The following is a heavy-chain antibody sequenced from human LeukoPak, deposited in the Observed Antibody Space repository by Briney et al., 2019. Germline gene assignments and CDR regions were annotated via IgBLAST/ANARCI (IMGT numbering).Heavy chain of an antibody. CDR2: INAGNGNT. V-gene: IGHV1-3*01. Sequence: ASVKVSCKASGYTFTSYAMHWVRQAPGQRLEWMGWINAGNGNTKYSQKFQGRITITADESTSTAYMELSSLRSEDTAVYYCAREDCSGGSCYSGYWGQGTLVTVSS. CDR3: AREDCSGGSCYSGY. CDR1: GYTFTSYA. D-gene: IGHD2-15*01. J-gene: IGHJ4*02.